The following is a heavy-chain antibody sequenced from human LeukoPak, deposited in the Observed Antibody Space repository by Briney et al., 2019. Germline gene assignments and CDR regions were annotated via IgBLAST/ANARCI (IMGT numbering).Heavy chain of an antibody. J-gene: IGHJ4*02. CDR1: GFTFGTSA. CDR3: AKARYNNGWDYFDY. D-gene: IGHD6-19*01. V-gene: IGHV3-23*01. CDR2: ISGSGNVI. Sequence: PGRSLRLSCAASGFTFGTSAMTWVRQAPGKGLEWVSSISGSGNVIYDSDSVKGRFSISRDNPKGTLYLQMNSLRAEDTATYFCAKARYNNGWDYFDYWGLGTLVTVSS.